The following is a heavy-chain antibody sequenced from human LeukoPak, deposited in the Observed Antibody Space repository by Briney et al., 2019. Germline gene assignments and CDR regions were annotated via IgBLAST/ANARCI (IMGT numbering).Heavy chain of an antibody. Sequence: GGSLRLSCAASGFTVSSNYMSWVRQAPGKGLEWVSVIYSGGSTYYADSVKGRFTISRHNSKNTLYLQMNSLRAEDTAVYYCARGYGSGSYNAFGYWGQGTLVTVSS. J-gene: IGHJ4*02. V-gene: IGHV3-53*04. CDR1: GFTVSSNY. CDR2: IYSGGST. D-gene: IGHD3-10*01. CDR3: ARGYGSGSYNAFGY.